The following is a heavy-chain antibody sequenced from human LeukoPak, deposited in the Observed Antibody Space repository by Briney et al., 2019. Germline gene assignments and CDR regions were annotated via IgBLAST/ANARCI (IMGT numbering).Heavy chain of an antibody. V-gene: IGHV3-23*01. Sequence: GRSLRLSCAASGFTFSSYAMHWVRQAPGKGLEWVSGISDSGDRTYYADSVKGRFTISRDNSKNTLYLQMNSLRVEDTAVYYCAKDARRSSGWFFFDHWGQGTLVTVSS. D-gene: IGHD6-19*01. J-gene: IGHJ4*02. CDR1: GFTFSSYA. CDR3: AKDARRSSGWFFFDH. CDR2: ISDSGDRT.